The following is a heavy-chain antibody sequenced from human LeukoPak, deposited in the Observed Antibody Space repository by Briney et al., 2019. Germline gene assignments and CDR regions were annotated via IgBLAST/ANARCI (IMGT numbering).Heavy chain of an antibody. J-gene: IGHJ4*02. CDR3: ARAGSSGWYGEY. D-gene: IGHD6-19*01. Sequence: SETLSLTCSVSGGSINSYYWQWIRQPPGKGLKGFGYIAYNGNTNYSPSLKSRLTLSVDTSKNQFFLRLRSVTAADTAVYYCARAGSSGWYGEYWGQGTLVTVSS. CDR1: GGSINSYY. CDR2: IAYNGNT. V-gene: IGHV4-59*01.